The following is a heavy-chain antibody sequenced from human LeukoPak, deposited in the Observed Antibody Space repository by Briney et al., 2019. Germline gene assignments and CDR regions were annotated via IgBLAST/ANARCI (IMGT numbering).Heavy chain of an antibody. V-gene: IGHV3-30-3*01. Sequence: GGSLRLSCAASGFTFSSYAMHWVRQAPGKGLEWVAVISYDGSNKYYADSVKGRFTISRDNSKNTLYLQMNSLRAEDTAVYYCARDSKAAAGTGDYWDQGTLVTVSS. CDR1: GFTFSSYA. CDR2: ISYDGSNK. CDR3: ARDSKAAAGTGDY. J-gene: IGHJ4*02. D-gene: IGHD6-13*01.